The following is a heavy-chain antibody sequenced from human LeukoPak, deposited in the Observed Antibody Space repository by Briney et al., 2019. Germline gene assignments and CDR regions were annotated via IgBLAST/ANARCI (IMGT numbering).Heavy chain of an antibody. Sequence: SETLSLTCTVSGGSISSGGYYWSWIPQHPGKGLEWIGYIYYSGSTYYNLSLKSRVTISVDTSRNQFSLKLSSVTAADTAVYYCARERTQYYDFWSGYFGDYYYYMDVWGKGTTVTVSS. CDR2: IYYSGST. D-gene: IGHD3-3*01. CDR3: ARERTQYYDFWSGYFGDYYYYMDV. CDR1: GGSISSGGYY. J-gene: IGHJ6*03. V-gene: IGHV4-31*03.